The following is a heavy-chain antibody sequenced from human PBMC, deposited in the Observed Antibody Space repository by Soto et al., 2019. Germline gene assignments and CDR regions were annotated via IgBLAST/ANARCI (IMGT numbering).Heavy chain of an antibody. CDR3: AKVVGATIHFDY. CDR2: ISGSGGST. V-gene: IGHV3-23*01. D-gene: IGHD1-26*01. J-gene: IGHJ4*02. Sequence: EVQLLESGGGLVQPGGSLRLSCAASGFTFSSYAMSWVRQAPGKGLEWVSAISGSGGSTYYADSVKGRFTISRDNSKNKLYLQMNSLRAEDTAVYYCAKVVGATIHFDYWGQGTLVTVSS. CDR1: GFTFSSYA.